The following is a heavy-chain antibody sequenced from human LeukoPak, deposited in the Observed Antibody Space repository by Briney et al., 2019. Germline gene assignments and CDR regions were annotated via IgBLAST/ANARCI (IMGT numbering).Heavy chain of an antibody. CDR1: GFTFSSYS. J-gene: IGHJ3*02. CDR3: AREISYGDYPSGDAFDN. Sequence: PGGSLRLSCAASGFTFSSYSMNWVRQAPGKGLGWVSSISSSSSYIYYADSVKGRFTISRDNAKNSLYLQMNSLRAEDTAVYFCAREISYGDYPSGDAFDNWGQGTMVTVSS. D-gene: IGHD4-17*01. CDR2: ISSSSSYI. V-gene: IGHV3-21*01.